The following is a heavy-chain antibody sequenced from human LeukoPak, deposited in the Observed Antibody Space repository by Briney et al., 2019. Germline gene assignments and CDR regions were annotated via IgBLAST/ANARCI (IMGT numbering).Heavy chain of an antibody. CDR3: ARALLWFGEPSHIDY. Sequence: ASVKVSCKASGYTFTSYGISWVRQAPGQGLEWMGWITAYNDNTNYAQNLQGRVTMTTDTSTSTAYMELRSLRSDDTAVYYCARALLWFGEPSHIDYWGQGTLVTVSS. CDR1: GYTFTSYG. V-gene: IGHV1-18*01. D-gene: IGHD3-10*01. CDR2: ITAYNDNT. J-gene: IGHJ4*02.